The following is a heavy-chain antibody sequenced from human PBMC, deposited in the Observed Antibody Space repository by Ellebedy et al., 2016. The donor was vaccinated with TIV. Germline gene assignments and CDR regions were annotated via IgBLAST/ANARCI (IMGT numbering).Heavy chain of an antibody. CDR3: AVQPTYYYGSGSYFAYY. CDR2: ISWNSGSI. CDR1: GFTFDDYA. V-gene: IGHV3-9*01. D-gene: IGHD3-10*01. J-gene: IGHJ4*02. Sequence: GGSLRLXXAASGFTFDDYAMHWVRQAPGKGLEWVSGISWNSGSIGYADSVKGRFTISRDNAKNSLYLQMNSLRAEDTALYYCAVQPTYYYGSGSYFAYYWGQGTLVTVSS.